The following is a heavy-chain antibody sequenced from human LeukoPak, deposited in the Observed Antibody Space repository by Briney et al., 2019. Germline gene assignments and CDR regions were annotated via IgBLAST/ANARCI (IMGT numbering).Heavy chain of an antibody. CDR3: ARQYYDFWSGYYTGWYYFDY. CDR2: INPNSGGT. Sequence: ASVKVSCKASGYTFTNYGISWVRQAPGQGLEWMGWINPNSGGTNYAQKFQGRVTMTRDTSISPAYMELSRLRSDDTAVYYCARQYYDFWSGYYTGWYYFDYWGQGTLVTVSS. CDR1: GYTFTNYG. V-gene: IGHV1-2*02. J-gene: IGHJ4*02. D-gene: IGHD3-3*01.